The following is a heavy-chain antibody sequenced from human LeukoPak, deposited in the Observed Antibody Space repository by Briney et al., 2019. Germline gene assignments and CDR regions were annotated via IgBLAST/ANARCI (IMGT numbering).Heavy chain of an antibody. J-gene: IGHJ4*02. Sequence: SETLSLTCTVSGGSISSYYWSWIRQPPGKGLEWIGYIYTSGSTNYNPSLKSRVTISVDTSKNQFSLKLSSVTAADTAVYYCARLGLDCSSNSCYFVGFDYWGQGTLVTVSS. D-gene: IGHD2-2*01. CDR1: GGSISSYY. V-gene: IGHV4-4*09. CDR2: IYTSGST. CDR3: ARLGLDCSSNSCYFVGFDY.